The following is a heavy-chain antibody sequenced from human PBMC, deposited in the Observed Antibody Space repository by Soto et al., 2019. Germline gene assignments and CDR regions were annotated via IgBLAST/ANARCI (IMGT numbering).Heavy chain of an antibody. CDR3: AGGVEPAAMEPLFDVFDI. Sequence: ASVKVSCKASGYTFTSYDINWVRQATGQGLEWMGWMNPNSGNTGYAQKFQGRVTMTRNTSISTAYMELSSLRSEDTAVYYCAGGVEPAAMEPLFDVFDIWGKGKMDT. J-gene: IGHJ3*02. CDR1: GYTFTSYD. V-gene: IGHV1-8*01. D-gene: IGHD2-2*01. CDR2: MNPNSGNT.